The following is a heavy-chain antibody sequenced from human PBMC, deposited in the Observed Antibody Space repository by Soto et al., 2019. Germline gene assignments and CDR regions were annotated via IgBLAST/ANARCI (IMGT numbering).Heavy chain of an antibody. Sequence: EVQLVESGGGLVQPGRSLRLSCAASGFTFDDYAMHWVRQAPGKGLEWVSGISWNSYSIGYADSVKGRFTISRDNAEDSLYLQMNSLRAEDTALYYCAKDAHGSSWDPLYVCWGQGTLVTVSS. CDR1: GFTFDDYA. V-gene: IGHV3-9*01. D-gene: IGHD6-13*01. CDR3: AKDAHGSSWDPLYVC. CDR2: ISWNSYSI. J-gene: IGHJ4*02.